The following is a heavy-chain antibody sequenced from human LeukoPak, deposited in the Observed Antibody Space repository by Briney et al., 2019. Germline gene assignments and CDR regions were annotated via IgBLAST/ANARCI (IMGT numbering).Heavy chain of an antibody. Sequence: SETLSLTCTVSGGSISSSSYYWGWIHQPPGTGLEWIGSIYYTGSTYYNPSLKSRVTISVDTSKNQFSLKLSSVTAADTAVYYCARVGYDFWSGYYTRARYYYYYYMDVWGKGTTVTVSS. CDR1: GGSISSSSYY. J-gene: IGHJ6*03. D-gene: IGHD3-3*01. CDR2: IYYTGST. V-gene: IGHV4-39*01. CDR3: ARVGYDFWSGYYTRARYYYYYYMDV.